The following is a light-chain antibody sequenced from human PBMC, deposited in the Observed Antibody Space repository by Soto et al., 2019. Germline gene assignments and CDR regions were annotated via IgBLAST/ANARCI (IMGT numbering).Light chain of an antibody. V-gene: IGKV1-39*01. CDR2: AAS. J-gene: IGKJ1*01. Sequence: DIQMTQSPSSLSASVGDRVTITCRASHSISSYLNWYQQKPGKAPKLLIYAASSLQSGVPSRFSGSGFGTDLTLTISSLQPEDVGVYYCMQALQTRTFGQGTKVDIK. CDR3: MQALQTRT. CDR1: HSISSY.